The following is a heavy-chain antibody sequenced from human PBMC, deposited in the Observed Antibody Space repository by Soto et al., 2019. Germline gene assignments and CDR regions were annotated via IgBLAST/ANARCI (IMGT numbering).Heavy chain of an antibody. Sequence: PSETLSLTCAVYGGSFSGYYWCWIRQPPGKGLEWIGEINHSGSTNYNPSLTSRVTISVDTSKNQFSLKLSSVTAADTAVYYCARGQESSSSPALYYFDYWGQGTLVTVSS. V-gene: IGHV4-34*01. CDR3: ARGQESSSSPALYYFDY. CDR1: GGSFSGYY. D-gene: IGHD6-6*01. J-gene: IGHJ4*02. CDR2: INHSGST.